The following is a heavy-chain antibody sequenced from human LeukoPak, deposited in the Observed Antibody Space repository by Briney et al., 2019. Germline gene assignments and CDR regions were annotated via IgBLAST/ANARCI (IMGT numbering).Heavy chain of an antibody. CDR1: GFTSNTNA. CDR2: ISDGGGIT. D-gene: IGHD3-3*01. CDR3: ATGLPLTTRGAFHI. Sequence: PGGSLRLSCAAAGFTSNTNAMSWVRQAPGKGLEWVSSISDGGGITYCADSVKGRFTISRDNSRNTVYLQMNSLRAEDTALYYCATGLPLTTRGAFHIWGQGTMVTVSS. V-gene: IGHV3-23*01. J-gene: IGHJ3*02.